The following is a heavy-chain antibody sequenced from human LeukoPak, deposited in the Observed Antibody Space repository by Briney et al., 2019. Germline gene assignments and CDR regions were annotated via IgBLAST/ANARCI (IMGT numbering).Heavy chain of an antibody. V-gene: IGHV3-7*01. CDR3: ARDRGSSGWYEFDY. J-gene: IGHJ4*02. CDR1: GFTSSSYW. D-gene: IGHD6-19*01. CDR2: IKQDGSEK. Sequence: PGGSLRISCAASGFTSSSYWMSWVRQARGKGLEWVANIKQDGSEKYYVDSVKGRFTISRDNAKNSLYLQMNSLRAEDTAVYYCARDRGSSGWYEFDYWGQGTLVTVSS.